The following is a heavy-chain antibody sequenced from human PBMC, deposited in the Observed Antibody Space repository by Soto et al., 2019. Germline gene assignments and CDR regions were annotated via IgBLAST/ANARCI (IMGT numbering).Heavy chain of an antibody. J-gene: IGHJ6*02. V-gene: IGHV4-30-4*08. Sequence: PSETLSLTCTVSGGSISSGGYYWSWIRQHPGKGLEWIGNIYYTGSTHYDPSLKSRITTSLDTSKNQFSLKLSSVTAADTAVYYCAREVGSYYDMGHYYGMDVWGQGTTVTVSS. CDR3: AREVGSYYDMGHYYGMDV. CDR1: GGSISSGGYY. CDR2: IYYTGST. D-gene: IGHD1-26*01.